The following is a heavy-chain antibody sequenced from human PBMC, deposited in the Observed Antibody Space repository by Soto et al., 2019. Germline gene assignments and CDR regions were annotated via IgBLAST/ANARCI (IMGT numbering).Heavy chain of an antibody. D-gene: IGHD6-13*01. Sequence: PSETLSLTCAVSGGSISSSNWWSWVRQPPGKGLEWIGEIYHSGSTNYDPSLKSRVTISVDKSKNQFSLKLSSVTAADTAVYYCARLLSSSWFFDYWGQGTLVTVSS. CDR1: GGSISSSNW. CDR2: IYHSGST. J-gene: IGHJ4*02. V-gene: IGHV4-4*02. CDR3: ARLLSSSWFFDY.